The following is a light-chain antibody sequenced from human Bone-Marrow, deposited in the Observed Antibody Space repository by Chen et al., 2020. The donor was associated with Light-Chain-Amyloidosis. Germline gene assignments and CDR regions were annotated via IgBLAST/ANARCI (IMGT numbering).Light chain of an antibody. CDR3: QSAGSSGTYEGI. V-gene: IGLV3-25*03. CDR2: RAT. J-gene: IGLJ2*01. CDR1: DLPTKY. Sequence: SYELTQPPSVSVSPGQTARITCSGDDLPTKYAYWYQQKPGQAPVLVIRRATERPSGLSERFSGSSSGTTATLTISGVQAEDEADYRCQSAGSSGTYEGIFGGGTKLTVL.